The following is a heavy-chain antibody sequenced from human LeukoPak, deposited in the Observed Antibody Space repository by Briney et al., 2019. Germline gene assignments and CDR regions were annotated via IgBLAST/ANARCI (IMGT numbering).Heavy chain of an antibody. D-gene: IGHD3-3*01. V-gene: IGHV3-21*01. CDR1: GFDFTTYS. J-gene: IGHJ4*02. CDR2: ISSNSVYI. CDR3: ACGVLRFLEWLSLDY. Sequence: GGSLRLSCAASGFDFTTYSMTWVRQAPGKGLEWVSSISSNSVYIYYAESLKGRFTISRDNSKNTLYLQMNSLRAEDTAVYYCACGVLRFLEWLSLDYWGQGTLVTVSS.